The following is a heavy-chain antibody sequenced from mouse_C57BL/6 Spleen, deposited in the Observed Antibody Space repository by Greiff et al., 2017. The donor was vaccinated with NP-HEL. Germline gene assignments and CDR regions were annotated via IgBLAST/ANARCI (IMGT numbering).Heavy chain of an antibody. Sequence: VQLKQSGPELVKPGASVKISCKASGYSFTDYNMNWVKQSHGKSLEWIGVINPNYGTTSYNQKFKGKATLTVDQSSSTAYMQLNSLTSEDSAVYYCATYDYDRAYAIDYWGQGTSVTVSS. J-gene: IGHJ4*01. CDR3: ATYDYDRAYAIDY. D-gene: IGHD2-4*01. CDR2: INPNYGTT. V-gene: IGHV1-39*01. CDR1: GYSFTDYN.